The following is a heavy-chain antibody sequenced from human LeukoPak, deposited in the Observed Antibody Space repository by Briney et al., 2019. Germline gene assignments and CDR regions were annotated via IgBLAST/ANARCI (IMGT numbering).Heavy chain of an antibody. CDR2: ISSRSGYI. V-gene: IGHV3-21*01. J-gene: IGHJ4*02. D-gene: IGHD1-26*01. CDR3: TREHSGNYYDY. CDR1: GFIFNSYR. Sequence: GGSLRLSCAASGFIFNSYRMNWDRQAPGKGLEWVSSISSRSGYIYYADSVKGRFTISRNNAKNSLYLQMNSLRAEDTAVYYCTREHSGNYYDYWGQGIVVTVSS.